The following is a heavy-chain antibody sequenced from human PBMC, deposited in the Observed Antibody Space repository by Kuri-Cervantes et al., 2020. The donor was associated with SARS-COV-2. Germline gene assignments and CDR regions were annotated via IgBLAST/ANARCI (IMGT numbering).Heavy chain of an antibody. D-gene: IGHD3-22*01. CDR2: ISYDGSNK. V-gene: IGHV3-30*07. CDR1: GFTFSSYA. CDR3: ARGVEVYYDSSGYLDI. J-gene: IGHJ3*02. Sequence: GGSLRLSCVASGFTFSSYAMHWVRQAPGKGLEWVAVISYDGSNKYYADSVKGRFTISRDNSKNTLYLQMNSLRAEDTAVYYCARGVEVYYDSSGYLDIWGQGTMVTVSS.